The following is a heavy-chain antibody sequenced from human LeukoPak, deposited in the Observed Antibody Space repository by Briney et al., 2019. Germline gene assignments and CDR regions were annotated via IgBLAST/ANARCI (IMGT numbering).Heavy chain of an antibody. Sequence: GGSLRLSCAASGFTFSNYAMHWVRQAPGKGLEWVAVVSSDGNSKYYADSMKGRFTISRDNSKNTLYLQINSLRADDTAVFYCAKDGGRAAAGTVDSWGQGALVTVSS. CDR3: AKDGGRAAAGTVDS. CDR2: VSSDGNSK. CDR1: GFTFSNYA. V-gene: IGHV3-30*18. D-gene: IGHD6-13*01. J-gene: IGHJ4*02.